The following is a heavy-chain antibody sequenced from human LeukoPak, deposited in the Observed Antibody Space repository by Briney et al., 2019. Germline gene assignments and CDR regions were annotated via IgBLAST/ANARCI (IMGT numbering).Heavy chain of an antibody. CDR2: IYYSRST. D-gene: IGHD3-10*01. CDR1: GGSISNTLYY. CDR3: ARRKGFGEGYFDS. J-gene: IGHJ4*02. V-gene: IGHV4-39*01. Sequence: PSETLSLTCTVSGGSISNTLYYWAWIRQPPGTGLESIGSIYYSRSTYYSPSLKSRVTISVDTSKNQFSLKLTSVTAADTAVYYCARRKGFGEGYFDSWGQGTLVTVSS.